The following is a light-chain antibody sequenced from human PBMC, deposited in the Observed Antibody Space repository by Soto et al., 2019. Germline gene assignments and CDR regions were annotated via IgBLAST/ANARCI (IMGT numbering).Light chain of an antibody. CDR1: RSDFGDDKY. CDR2: GVN. V-gene: IGLV2-14*01. CDR3: GSCTTSRIWV. J-gene: IGLJ3*02. Sequence: QSALTQPASVSGYPGQSITVSCTGSRSDFGDDKYVSWYQQQPGKGPNLLIYGVNSRPSGISNRFSGSKSGNTSSLTISGLQVEDEAEYFCGSCTTSRIWVFGGGTKLT.